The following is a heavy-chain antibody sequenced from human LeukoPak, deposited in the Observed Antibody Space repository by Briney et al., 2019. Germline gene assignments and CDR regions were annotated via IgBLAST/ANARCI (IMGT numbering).Heavy chain of an antibody. J-gene: IGHJ4*02. Sequence: GGSLRLSCAASGFTFADYAMHWVRQTPGKGLEWVSGISWNSGNIDYADSVKGRFTISRDNAKNTLYLQMNSLRAEDTAVYYCARGPSGYHNTGGQGTLVTVSS. D-gene: IGHD5-12*01. CDR3: ARGPSGYHNT. CDR1: GFTFADYA. CDR2: ISWNSGNI. V-gene: IGHV3-9*01.